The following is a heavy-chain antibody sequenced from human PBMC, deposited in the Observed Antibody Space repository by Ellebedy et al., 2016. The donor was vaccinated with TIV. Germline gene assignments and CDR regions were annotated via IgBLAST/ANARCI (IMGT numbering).Heavy chain of an antibody. D-gene: IGHD3-16*01. V-gene: IGHV3-30*18. Sequence: PGGSLRLSCAASGFTFSSYGMHWVRQAPGKGLEWVAVISYDGSNKYYADSVKGRFTISRDNSKHTLYLQMSSLRVEDTAMYYCVKAWGDWGQGTLVTVSS. CDR1: GFTFSSYG. J-gene: IGHJ4*02. CDR3: VKAWGD. CDR2: ISYDGSNK.